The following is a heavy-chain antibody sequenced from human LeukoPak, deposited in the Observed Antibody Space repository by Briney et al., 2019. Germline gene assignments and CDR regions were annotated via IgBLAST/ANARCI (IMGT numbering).Heavy chain of an antibody. CDR1: GFTFSSYS. Sequence: GGSLRLSCAASGFTFSSYSMNWVRQAPGKGLEWVSSISSSSSYIDYADSVKGRFTISRDNAKNSPYLQMNSLRAEDTAVYYCARDHGIVVVTASRLDSWGQGTLVTVSS. D-gene: IGHD2-21*02. CDR2: ISSSSSYI. CDR3: ARDHGIVVVTASRLDS. J-gene: IGHJ4*02. V-gene: IGHV3-21*01.